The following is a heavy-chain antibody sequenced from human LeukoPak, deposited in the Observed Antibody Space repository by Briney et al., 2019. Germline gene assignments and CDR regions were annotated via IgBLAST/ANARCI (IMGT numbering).Heavy chain of an antibody. J-gene: IGHJ3*02. CDR2: INHSGST. CDR3: AKGYYDGSGLDAFDI. Sequence: SETLSLTCAVYGGSFSGYYWSWIRQPPGKGLEWIGEINHSGSTNYNPSLKSRVTISVDTSKNQFSLKLSSVTAADTAVYYCAKGYYDGSGLDAFDIWGQGTMVTVSS. D-gene: IGHD3-22*01. CDR1: GGSFSGYY. V-gene: IGHV4-34*01.